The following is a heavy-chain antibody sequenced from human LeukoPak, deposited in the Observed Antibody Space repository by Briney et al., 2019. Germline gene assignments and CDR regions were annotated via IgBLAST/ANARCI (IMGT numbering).Heavy chain of an antibody. Sequence: GGSLRLSRAASGFTFSSYAMSWVRQAPGKGLEWVSAISGSGGSTYYADSVKGRFTISRDNSKNTLYLQMNSLRAEDTAVYYCATLPNYDILTGYSSGYWGQGTLVTVSS. CDR2: ISGSGGST. CDR1: GFTFSSYA. CDR3: ATLPNYDILTGYSSGY. J-gene: IGHJ4*02. V-gene: IGHV3-23*01. D-gene: IGHD3-9*01.